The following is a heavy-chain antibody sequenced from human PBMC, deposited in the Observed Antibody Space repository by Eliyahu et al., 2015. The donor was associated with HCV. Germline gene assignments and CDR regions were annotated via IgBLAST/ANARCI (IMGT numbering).Heavy chain of an antibody. CDR1: GFTFINYA. CDR3: AKPLVGTSTFDY. D-gene: IGHD1-26*01. J-gene: IGHJ4*02. Sequence: EVQLLEPGGGLVQPGESLRLSCAASGFTFINYAMTWVRQAPGKGLEWVSTISSSGTTTYYRDSVKGRFTISRDNSKNTVSLQMNSLRAEDTALYYCAKPLVGTSTFDYWGQGTLLSVSS. CDR2: ISSSGTTT. V-gene: IGHV3-23*05.